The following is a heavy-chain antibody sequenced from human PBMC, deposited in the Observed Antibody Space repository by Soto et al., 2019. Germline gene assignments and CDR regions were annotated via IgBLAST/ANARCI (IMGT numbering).Heavy chain of an antibody. Sequence: GGSLRLSCAASGFTFSSYGMHWVRQAPGKGLEWVAVISYDGSNKYYADSVKGRFTISRDNSKNTLYLQMNSLRAEDTAVYYCAKDTLQPLAAAPLASFIFDYWGQGTLVTVSS. D-gene: IGHD6-13*01. V-gene: IGHV3-30*18. J-gene: IGHJ4*02. CDR3: AKDTLQPLAAAPLASFIFDY. CDR2: ISYDGSNK. CDR1: GFTFSSYG.